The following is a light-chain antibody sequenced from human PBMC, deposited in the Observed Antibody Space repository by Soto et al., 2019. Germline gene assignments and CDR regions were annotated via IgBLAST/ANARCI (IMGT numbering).Light chain of an antibody. CDR3: QKYDSAPFT. CDR2: GAS. Sequence: DIQMTQSPSSLSASVGDRVTITCRASQGIGTYLAWYRQKPGRVPNLLIYGASTLQSGVPSRFIGSGSGTDFTLTISGLQPEDVATYYCQKYDSAPFTFGPGTKVDL. V-gene: IGKV1-27*01. CDR1: QGIGTY. J-gene: IGKJ3*01.